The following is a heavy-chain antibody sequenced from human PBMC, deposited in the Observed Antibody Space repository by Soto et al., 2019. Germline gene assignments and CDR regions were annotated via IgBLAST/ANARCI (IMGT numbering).Heavy chain of an antibody. D-gene: IGHD3-10*01. Sequence: PGGSLRLSCEVSGFSVTANYMSWVRQAPGKGLEWVSVIYSGGSTYYIDSVKGRFGISRDISKNTLYLQMNSLRAEDTAVYYCASTRGVGSVSYYRSLKDAYDIWGQGTMVT. CDR2: IYSGGST. J-gene: IGHJ3*02. CDR3: ASTRGVGSVSYYRSLKDAYDI. V-gene: IGHV3-53*01. CDR1: GFSVTANY.